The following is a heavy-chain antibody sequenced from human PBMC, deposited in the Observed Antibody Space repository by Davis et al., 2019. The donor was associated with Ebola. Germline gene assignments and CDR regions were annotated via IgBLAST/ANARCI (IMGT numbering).Heavy chain of an antibody. CDR2: VYYGKA. J-gene: IGHJ3*01. V-gene: IGHV4-59*12. CDR1: GDSISRYY. CDR3: ARANDPYGGRDKYRPTNAFDL. Sequence: PSETLSLTCTVPGDSISRYYLNWIRQAPGKTLEWIGYVYYGKAIYNPSLKSRVTIFSDTSKNTFSLRVTSVTAANTAIYFCARANDPYGGRDKYRPTNAFDLWGQGTKVAVSS. D-gene: IGHD1-26*01.